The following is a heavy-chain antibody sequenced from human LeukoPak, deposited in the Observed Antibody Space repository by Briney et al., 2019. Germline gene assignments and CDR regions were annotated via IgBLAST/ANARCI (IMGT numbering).Heavy chain of an antibody. J-gene: IGHJ4*02. V-gene: IGHV4-61*02. Sequence: PSQTLSLTRTVSGGSITSGSDYWSWIRQPAGKGLEWIGRINTSGSTNYNPSLQSRVTISVDTSKNQFSLNLSSVTAADTAVYYCARGKLYSGSGRYGVYYFDYWGQGTLVTVSS. D-gene: IGHD3-10*01. CDR1: GGSITSGSDY. CDR3: ARGKLYSGSGRYGVYYFDY. CDR2: INTSGST.